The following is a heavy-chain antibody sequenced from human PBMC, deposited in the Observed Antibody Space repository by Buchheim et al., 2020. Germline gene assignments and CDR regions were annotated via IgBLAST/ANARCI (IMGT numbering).Heavy chain of an antibody. Sequence: QVQLVQSGAEVKKPEASVKVSCKASGYTFTAYYLHWVRQAPGQGLEWMGWINPNSGDTNFAQKFQGRVTMTRDTSISTAYMELSGLTSDDTAVYFCAREGVVDPDTNWVDPWGQGTL. CDR3: AREGVVDPDTNWVDP. CDR1: GYTFTAYY. V-gene: IGHV1-2*02. CDR2: INPNSGDT. J-gene: IGHJ5*02. D-gene: IGHD2-15*01.